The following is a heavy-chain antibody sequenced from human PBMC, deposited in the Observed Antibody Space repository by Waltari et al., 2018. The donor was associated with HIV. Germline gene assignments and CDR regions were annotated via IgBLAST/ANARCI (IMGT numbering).Heavy chain of an antibody. CDR2: IKSKTDGGTT. D-gene: IGHD3-3*01. CDR1: GFTSSNXX. V-gene: IGHV3-15*01. Sequence: EVQLVESGGGLVKPGGSLRLSCSAYGFTSSNXXMSWVRQAPGKGLEWVGRIKSKTDGGTTDYAAPVKGRFTISRDDSKNTLYLQMNSLKTEDTAVYYCTIRTIFGALQHWGQGTLVTVSS. J-gene: IGHJ1*01. CDR3: TIRTIFGALQH.